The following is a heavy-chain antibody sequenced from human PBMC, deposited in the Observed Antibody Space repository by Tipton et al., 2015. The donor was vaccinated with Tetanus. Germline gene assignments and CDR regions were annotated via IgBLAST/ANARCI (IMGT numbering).Heavy chain of an antibody. CDR3: ARVRAHGPYPGRWFDP. J-gene: IGHJ5*02. CDR2: ISGSGDSI. D-gene: IGHD4-17*01. Sequence: SLRLSCAASGFALVDYMTWIRQAPGKGLEWVSYISGSGDSIFYADSVKGRFIISRDNAKNSLYLQMSSLEAEDTAVYYCARVRAHGPYPGRWFDPWGQGTPVTVSS. CDR1: GFALVDY. V-gene: IGHV3-11*01.